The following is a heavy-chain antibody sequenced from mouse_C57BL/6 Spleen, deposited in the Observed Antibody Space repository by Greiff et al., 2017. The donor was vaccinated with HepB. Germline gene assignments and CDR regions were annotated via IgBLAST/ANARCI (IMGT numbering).Heavy chain of an antibody. V-gene: IGHV1-22*01. J-gene: IGHJ2*01. Sequence: VQLQQSGPELVKPGASVKMSCKASGYTFTDYNMHWVKQSHGKSLEWIGYINPNNGGTSYNQKFKGKATLTVNKSSSTAYMELRSLTSEDSAVYYCARETPITTVVALDYWGKGTTLTVAS. CDR2: INPNNGGT. CDR3: ARETPITTVVALDY. CDR1: GYTFTDYN. D-gene: IGHD1-1*01.